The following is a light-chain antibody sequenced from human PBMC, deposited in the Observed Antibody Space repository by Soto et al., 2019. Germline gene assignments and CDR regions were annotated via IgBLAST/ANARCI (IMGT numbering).Light chain of an antibody. CDR2: EDN. V-gene: IGLV6-57*04. J-gene: IGLJ7*01. CDR3: HSYDSSIYAV. CDR1: SGSIASNY. Sequence: NFMLTQPHSVSEYPGKTVTISCTRSSGSIASNYVQWYQQRPGSAPTTVIYEDNQRPSGVPDRFSGSIDSSSNSASLTISGLKSEDEADYYCHSYDSSIYAVFGGGTQLTVL.